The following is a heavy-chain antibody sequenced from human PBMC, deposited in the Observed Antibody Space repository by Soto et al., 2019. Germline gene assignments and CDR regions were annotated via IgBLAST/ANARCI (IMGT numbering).Heavy chain of an antibody. V-gene: IGHV1-18*04. J-gene: IGHJ5*02. CDR2: ISAHNGDT. CDR3: ATEPIYYNHGSGAYPRGP. CDR1: GYSFATYG. D-gene: IGHD3-22*01. Sequence: QVQLVQSGAEVKKPGASVKVSCKASGYSFATYGFIWVRQAPGQGLECVGWISAHNGDTHYSQKFQGRVTLTTDTSTNTVYMELRSLTSDETAVYFCATEPIYYNHGSGAYPRGPWGQGTLVTVSS.